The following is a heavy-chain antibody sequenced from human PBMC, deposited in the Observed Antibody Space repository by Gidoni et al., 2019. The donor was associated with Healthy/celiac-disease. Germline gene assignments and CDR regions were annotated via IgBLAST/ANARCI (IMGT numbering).Heavy chain of an antibody. D-gene: IGHD6-13*01. Sequence: EVQLVESGGGLVKPGGSLRLSCAASGFTFSSYSMNWVRQAPGKGLEWVSSISSSSSYIYYADSVKGRFTISRDNAKNSLYLQMNSLRAEDTAVYYCARGPYSSSWFHWFDPWGQGTLVTVSS. J-gene: IGHJ5*02. V-gene: IGHV3-21*01. CDR2: ISSSSSYI. CDR1: GFTFSSYS. CDR3: ARGPYSSSWFHWFDP.